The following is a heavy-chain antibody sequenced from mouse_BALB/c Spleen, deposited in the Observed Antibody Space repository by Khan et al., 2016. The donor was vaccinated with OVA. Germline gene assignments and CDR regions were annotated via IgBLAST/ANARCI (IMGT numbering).Heavy chain of an antibody. D-gene: IGHD2-4*01. J-gene: IGHJ3*01. CDR3: LRKDYYDYFSVPF. CDR1: GYSITSEYT. CDR2: ISYSGNT. V-gene: IGHV3-2*02. Sequence: EVQLQESGPGLVKPSQSLSLTCTVTGYSITSEYTWNWIRQFPGNKLEWMGFISYSGNTRYNPSLKSRISITRDTSKNQFFLQLNSVTSEDTATYYVLRKDYYDYFSVPFCGQGSLFTVSA.